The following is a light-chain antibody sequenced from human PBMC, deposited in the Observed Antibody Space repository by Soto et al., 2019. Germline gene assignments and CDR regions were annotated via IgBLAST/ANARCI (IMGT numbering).Light chain of an antibody. CDR3: SSYRSSRTLYV. J-gene: IGLJ1*01. Sequence: QSALTQPASVSGSPGQSITSSRTGTSSDVGFYNYVSWYQQHPGKAPKLMIYEVSNRPSGVSNRFSGSTSGNTASLTISGLQAEDQADYYCSSYRSSRTLYVFGTGTKVTVL. CDR2: EVS. V-gene: IGLV2-14*01. CDR1: SSDVGFYNY.